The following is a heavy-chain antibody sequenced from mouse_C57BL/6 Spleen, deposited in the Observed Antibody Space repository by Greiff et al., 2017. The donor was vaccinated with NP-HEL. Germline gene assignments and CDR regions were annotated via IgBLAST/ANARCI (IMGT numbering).Heavy chain of an antibody. D-gene: IGHD2-4*01. CDR2: ISSGSSTI. V-gene: IGHV5-17*01. J-gene: IGHJ4*01. CDR1: GFTFSDYG. Sequence: EVKLMESGGGLVKPGGSLKLSCAASGFTFSDYGMHWVRQAPEKGLEWVAYISSGSSTIYYVDTVKGRFTFSRDNAKNTLFLQLTSLRSEDTSMYYCARWHYDSDWYAMDYWGQGTSVTVSS. CDR3: ARWHYDSDWYAMDY.